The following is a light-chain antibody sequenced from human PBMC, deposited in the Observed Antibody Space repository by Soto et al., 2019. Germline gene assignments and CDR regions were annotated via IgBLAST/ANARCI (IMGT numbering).Light chain of an antibody. CDR2: AAS. CDR1: PRVSSNY. V-gene: IGKV3-20*01. J-gene: IGKJ3*01. CDR3: QQYGRSPFT. Sequence: DIVITQSPGTLSLSPGETATLSCTASPRVSSNYVAWFHQKPGQAPRLLIYAASRRATGVPDRFSVSGSGTDCTLTISRLEPEEFAVYYCQQYGRSPFTFGPGTKVDI.